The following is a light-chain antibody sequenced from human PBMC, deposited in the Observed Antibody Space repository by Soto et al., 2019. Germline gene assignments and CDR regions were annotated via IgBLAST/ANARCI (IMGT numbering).Light chain of an antibody. V-gene: IGLV2-14*01. CDR2: EVN. Sequence: QSALTQPASVSGSPGQSITVSCTGTSSDIGGYNYVSWYQHHPGKAPQLIIYEVNLRPSGVSDRFSASKSGDTASLTISGLQAGDEADCYCCSYSTSNTHNYVFGTGTKLTVL. J-gene: IGLJ1*01. CDR3: CSYSTSNTHNYV. CDR1: SSDIGGYNY.